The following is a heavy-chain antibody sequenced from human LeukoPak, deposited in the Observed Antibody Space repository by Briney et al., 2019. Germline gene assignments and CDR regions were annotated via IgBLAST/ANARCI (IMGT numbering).Heavy chain of an antibody. CDR1: GGSIISYY. D-gene: IGHD2-15*01. V-gene: IGHV4-59*12. Sequence: PSETLSLTCSISGGSIISYYWSWIRQPPGRGPEWIGYVYYSGSTNYNPSLKSRVTISVDTSKNQFSLKLSSVTAADTAVYYCARGRYCSGGSCSFDYWGQGTLVTVSS. J-gene: IGHJ4*02. CDR2: VYYSGST. CDR3: ARGRYCSGGSCSFDY.